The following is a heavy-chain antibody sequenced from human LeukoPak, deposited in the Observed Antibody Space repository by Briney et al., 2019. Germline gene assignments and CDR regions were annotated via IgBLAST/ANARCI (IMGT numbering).Heavy chain of an antibody. J-gene: IGHJ3*02. CDR3: ARFSGNYPFDAFDI. D-gene: IGHD1-26*01. CDR2: IYYSGST. V-gene: IGHV4-59*01. Sequence: SETLSLTCTVSDGSISSYYWSYIRQPPGKGLEWIGYIYYSGSTNYNPSLKSRVSLSVDTSKNQFSLNLSSVTAADTAVYYCARFSGNYPFDAFDIWGQGTMVTVSS. CDR1: DGSISSYY.